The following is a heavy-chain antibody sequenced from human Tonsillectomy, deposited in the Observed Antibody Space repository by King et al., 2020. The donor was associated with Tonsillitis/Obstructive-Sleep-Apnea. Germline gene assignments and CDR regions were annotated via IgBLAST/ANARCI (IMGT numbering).Heavy chain of an antibody. CDR3: ARKTGYNLGAFDI. J-gene: IGHJ3*02. CDR1: GFTFSYYA. V-gene: IGHV3-33*01. D-gene: IGHD5-24*01. CDR2: IWYDGTNK. Sequence: VQLVESGGGVVQPGRSLRLSCAASGFTFSYYAMHWVRQAPGTGLEWVAFIWYDGTNKYYADSVKGRFTISRDNSKNTLYLQMNSLRADDTAVYYCARKTGYNLGAFDIWGQGTMVTVSS.